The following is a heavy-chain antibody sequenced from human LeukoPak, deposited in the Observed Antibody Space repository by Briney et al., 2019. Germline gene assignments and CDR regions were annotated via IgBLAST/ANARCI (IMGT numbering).Heavy chain of an antibody. CDR3: ARGAYNSNWC. V-gene: IGHV6-1*01. J-gene: IGHJ4*02. CDR2: TYYRSKWYN. CDR1: GDSVSSNSAA. Sequence: SQTLSLTCAISGDSVSSNSAAWHWIRRSPSRGLEWLGRTYYRSKWYNDYAASVKSRITINPDTSKNQFSLQLNSVTPEDTAVYYCARGAYNSNWCWGQGTLVTVSS. D-gene: IGHD6-13*01.